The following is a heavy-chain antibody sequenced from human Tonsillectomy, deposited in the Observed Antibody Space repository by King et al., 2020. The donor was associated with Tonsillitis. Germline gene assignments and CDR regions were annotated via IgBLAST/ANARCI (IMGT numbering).Heavy chain of an antibody. V-gene: IGHV1-2*02. CDR2: INPNSGGT. CDR3: ARDLADSDYYDSSRYWFDP. Sequence: VQLVESGAEVKKPGASVKVSCKASGYTFTGYYMHWVRQAPGQGLEWMGWINPNSGGTNYAQTFQGRVTMTRDTSISTAYMELSRLRSDDTAVYYCARDLADSDYYDSSRYWFDPWGQGTLVTVSS. J-gene: IGHJ5*02. CDR1: GYTFTGYY. D-gene: IGHD3-22*01.